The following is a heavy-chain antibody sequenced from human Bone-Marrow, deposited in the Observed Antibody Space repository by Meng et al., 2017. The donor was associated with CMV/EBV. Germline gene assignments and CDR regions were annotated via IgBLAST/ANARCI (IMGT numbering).Heavy chain of an antibody. V-gene: IGHV3-30*02. CDR3: ARRDSNYLNWFDP. CDR1: AFTFRTYG. D-gene: IGHD4-11*01. J-gene: IGHJ5*02. CDR2: TRDDGSNQ. Sequence: GESLKISCAASAFTFRTYGMHWVRQAPGKGLEWVAYTRDDGSNQHYADSVKGRFTISRDNSKNTLYLQVTSLRAEDTAVYYCARRDSNYLNWFDPWGQGTLVTVSS.